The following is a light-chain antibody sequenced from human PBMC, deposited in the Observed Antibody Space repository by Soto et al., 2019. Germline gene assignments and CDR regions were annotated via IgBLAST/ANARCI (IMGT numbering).Light chain of an antibody. CDR1: QSISHW. CDR2: QAS. V-gene: IGKV1-5*03. J-gene: IGKJ4*01. CDR3: QQYSTYSIT. Sequence: DIQMTQSPSTLSASVGDRVTITCRANQSISHWLAWYQQKPGKAPTVLIYQASASESGVPSRFSGSGSGTEFTLTITSLQPDDFATYYCQQYSTYSITFGGGTKVEMK.